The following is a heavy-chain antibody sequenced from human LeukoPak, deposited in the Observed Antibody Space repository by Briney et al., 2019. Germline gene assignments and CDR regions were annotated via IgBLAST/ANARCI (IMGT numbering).Heavy chain of an antibody. D-gene: IGHD2-21*02. V-gene: IGHV5-51*01. CDR1: GYSFTNYW. J-gene: IGHJ3*02. CDR3: ARQPYCGGDCYSAFDI. CDR2: IYPGDSDT. Sequence: GESLKISCKGSGYSFTNYWNGWVRQMPGKGLELVGIIYPGDSDTRYSPSFQGQVTISADKSISTAYLQWSSLKASDTAMYYCARQPYCGGDCYSAFDIWGQGTMVTVSS.